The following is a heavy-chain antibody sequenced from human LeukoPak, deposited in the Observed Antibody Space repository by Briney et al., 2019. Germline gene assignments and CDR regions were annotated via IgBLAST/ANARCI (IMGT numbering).Heavy chain of an antibody. Sequence: SETLSLTCTVSGDSIGTSGYYWSWIRQHPGTGLEWIAYIHYIGNTYYNPSLESRVAMSVDTSSNQFSLNVASVTAADTAVYYCARVRDDYFFDYWGQGILVTVSS. CDR3: ARVRDDYFFDY. D-gene: IGHD3-3*01. CDR2: IHYIGNT. CDR1: GDSIGTSGYY. V-gene: IGHV4-31*03. J-gene: IGHJ4*02.